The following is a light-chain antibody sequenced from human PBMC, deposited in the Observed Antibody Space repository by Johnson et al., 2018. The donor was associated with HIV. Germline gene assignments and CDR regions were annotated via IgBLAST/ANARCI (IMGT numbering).Light chain of an antibody. Sequence: QSVLTQPPSVSAAPGQKVTISCSGSNSNIGNNYISWYQQLPGTAPKLLIYETTKRPSGLPDRFSGSRSGTSATLGITGLQTGDEADYYCATCDNSLRVFGTGTKVTVL. CDR1: NSNIGNNY. CDR2: ETT. V-gene: IGLV1-51*02. J-gene: IGLJ1*01. CDR3: ATCDNSLRV.